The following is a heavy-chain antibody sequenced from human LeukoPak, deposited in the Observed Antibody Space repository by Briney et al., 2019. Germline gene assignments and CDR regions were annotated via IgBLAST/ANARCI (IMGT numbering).Heavy chain of an antibody. CDR3: ARENPQGGSDY. V-gene: IGHV3-64*01. CDR2: ISPDGNT. J-gene: IGHJ4*02. D-gene: IGHD5-12*01. CDR1: GFRISGYT. Sequence: GGSLRLSCAGSGFRISGYTMHWVRQAQGKGPESVSAISPDGNTYYANSVKGRFTISGDNSQNTLYLQMGSLTVDDMAVYFCARENPQGGSDYWGQGTLVTVSS.